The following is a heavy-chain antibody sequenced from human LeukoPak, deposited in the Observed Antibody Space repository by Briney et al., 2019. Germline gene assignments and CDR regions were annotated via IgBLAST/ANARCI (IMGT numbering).Heavy chain of an antibody. CDR2: INPNSGGT. Sequence: ASVKVSCKASGYTFTGYYMHWVRQAPGQGLEWMGWINPNSGGTNYAQKFQGRVTMTRDTSISTAYMELRSLRSDDTAVYYCARDFMRYYDSSDVPRDYWGQGTLVTVSS. D-gene: IGHD3-22*01. V-gene: IGHV1-2*02. CDR1: GYTFTGYY. CDR3: ARDFMRYYDSSDVPRDY. J-gene: IGHJ4*02.